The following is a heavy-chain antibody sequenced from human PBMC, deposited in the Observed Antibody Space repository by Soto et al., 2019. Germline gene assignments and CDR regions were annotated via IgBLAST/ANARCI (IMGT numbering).Heavy chain of an antibody. D-gene: IGHD6-19*01. V-gene: IGHV1-3*01. CDR3: VAVDYGDY. Sequence: QVQLVQSGAEVKKPGASVKVSCKTSGYTFTSYAVHRARQAPGQRLEWMGWINAGNGNTEYSQKFQGRVTFTRDTSASTAHMELSSLRSEDTAVYYCVAVDYGDYWGQGTLVTVSS. J-gene: IGHJ4*02. CDR1: GYTFTSYA. CDR2: INAGNGNT.